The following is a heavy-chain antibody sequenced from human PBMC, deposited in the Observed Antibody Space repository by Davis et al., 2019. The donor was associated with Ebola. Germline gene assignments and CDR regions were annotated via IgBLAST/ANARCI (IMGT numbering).Heavy chain of an antibody. V-gene: IGHV4-39*01. CDR3: ARTSAAGDY. J-gene: IGHJ4*02. CDR2: IYYSGST. Sequence: SETLSLTCTVSGGSISGSSYYWGWIRQPPGKGLEWIGSIYYSGSTYYNPSLKSRVTISVDTSKNQFSLKLSSVTAADTAVYYCARTSAAGDYWGQGTLVTVSS. D-gene: IGHD6-13*01. CDR1: GGSISGSSYY.